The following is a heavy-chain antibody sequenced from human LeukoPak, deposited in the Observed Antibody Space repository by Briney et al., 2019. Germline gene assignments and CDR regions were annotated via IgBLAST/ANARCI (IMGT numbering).Heavy chain of an antibody. V-gene: IGHV3-30*18. D-gene: IGHD4/OR15-4a*01. Sequence: GGSLRLSCAASRFTFSTYGMHWVRQAPGKGLEWVALISSDRGNTYFAHSVKGRFTISTDNSKNTLYLQMNSLRPEDTAVYYCAKCCPMDVWGQGTTVTVSS. CDR3: AKCCPMDV. CDR2: ISSDRGNT. CDR1: RFTFSTYG. J-gene: IGHJ6*02.